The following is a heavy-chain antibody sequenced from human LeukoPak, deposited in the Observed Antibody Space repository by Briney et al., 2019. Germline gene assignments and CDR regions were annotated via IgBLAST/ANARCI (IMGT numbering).Heavy chain of an antibody. CDR2: INHSGST. D-gene: IGHD3-10*01. CDR1: GGSFSGYY. J-gene: IGHJ4*02. CDR3: ASLGSWFGEYYPDY. V-gene: IGHV4-34*01. Sequence: PSETLSLTCAVYGGSFSGYYWSWIRQPPGKGLEWIGEINHSGSTNYNPSLKSRVTISVDTSKNQFSLKLSSVTAADTAVYYCASLGSWFGEYYPDYWGQGTLVTVSS.